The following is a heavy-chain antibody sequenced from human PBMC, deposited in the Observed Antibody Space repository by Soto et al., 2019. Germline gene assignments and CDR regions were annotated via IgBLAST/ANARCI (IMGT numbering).Heavy chain of an antibody. CDR3: SLWSAGDKGESRAFDI. D-gene: IGHD3-10*01. V-gene: IGHV1-24*01. CDR2: FDPEDGET. Sequence: VASVKVSCKVSGYTLTELSMHWVRQAPGKGLEWMGGFDPEDGETIYAQKFQGRVTMTEDTSTDTAYMELSSLRSEDTAVYYCSLWSAGDKGESRAFDIWGQGTMVTVSS. J-gene: IGHJ3*02. CDR1: GYTLTELS.